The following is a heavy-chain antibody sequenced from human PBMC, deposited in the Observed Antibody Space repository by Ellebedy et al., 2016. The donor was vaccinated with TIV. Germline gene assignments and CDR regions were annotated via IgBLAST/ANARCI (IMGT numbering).Heavy chain of an antibody. CDR2: IYYSGST. V-gene: IGHV4-59*01. J-gene: IGHJ6*02. CDR3: ARDRRVLGEGWNYGMDV. CDR1: GGSMSSYY. D-gene: IGHD6-19*01. Sequence: SETLSLTCTVSGGSMSSYYWSWIRQPPGKGLEWIGDIYYSGSTNYNPSLKSRVTISVDTSKNHFSLKLNSVTAAEPAVYYCARDRRVLGEGWNYGMDVWGQGTAVTVSS.